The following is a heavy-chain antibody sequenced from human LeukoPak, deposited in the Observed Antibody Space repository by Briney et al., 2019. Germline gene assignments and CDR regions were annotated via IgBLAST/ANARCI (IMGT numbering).Heavy chain of an antibody. Sequence: SVKVSCKASGGTFSSYAISWVRQAPGQGLEWMGGIIPIFGTANYAQKFQGRVTITTDESTSTAYMELSRLRSEDTAVYYCARILTEEPASDDAFDIWGQGTMVTVSS. CDR1: GGTFSSYA. CDR3: ARILTEEPASDDAFDI. V-gene: IGHV1-69*05. J-gene: IGHJ3*02. D-gene: IGHD3-9*01. CDR2: IIPIFGTA.